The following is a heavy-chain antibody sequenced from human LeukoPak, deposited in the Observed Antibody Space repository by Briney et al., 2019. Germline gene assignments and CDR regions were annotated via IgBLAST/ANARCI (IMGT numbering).Heavy chain of an antibody. V-gene: IGHV3-15*01. CDR1: GFTFSNAW. J-gene: IGHJ3*02. CDR3: TTMNFNYDYVWGSYRSPSGYAFDI. CDR2: IKSKTGGGTT. D-gene: IGHD3-16*02. Sequence: PGGSLRLSCAASGFTFSNAWMSWVRQAPGKGLEWVGRIKSKTGGGTTDYAAPVKGRFTISRDDSKNTLYLQMNSLKTEDTAVYYCTTMNFNYDYVWGSYRSPSGYAFDIWGQGTMVTVSS.